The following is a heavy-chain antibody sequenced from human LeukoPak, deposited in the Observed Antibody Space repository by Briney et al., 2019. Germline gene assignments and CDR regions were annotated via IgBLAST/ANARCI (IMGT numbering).Heavy chain of an antibody. CDR2: INHSGST. J-gene: IGHJ4*02. Sequence: SETLSLTCAVYGGSFSGYYWSWIRHPPGKGLEWIGEINHSGSTNYNPSLKSRVTISVDTSKNQFSLKLSSVTAADTAVYYCARGAPRMRYSGGYGYWGQGTLVTFSS. CDR3: ARGAPRMRYSGGYGY. V-gene: IGHV4-34*01. D-gene: IGHD1-26*01. CDR1: GGSFSGYY.